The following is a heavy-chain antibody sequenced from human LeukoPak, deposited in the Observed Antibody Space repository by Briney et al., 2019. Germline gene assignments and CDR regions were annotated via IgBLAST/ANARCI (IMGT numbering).Heavy chain of an antibody. J-gene: IGHJ4*02. CDR2: IYHSGST. CDR3: ARLPYCSGGSCYSAGDY. V-gene: IGHV4-38-2*01. CDR1: GYSISSGYY. Sequence: SETLSLTCAVSGYSISSGYYWGWIRPPPGTGLEWIGSIYHSGSTYYHPSLKSRVNISVDTSKNQFSLKLSYVTAADTAVYYCARLPYCSGGSCYSAGDYWGQGTLVTVSS. D-gene: IGHD2-15*01.